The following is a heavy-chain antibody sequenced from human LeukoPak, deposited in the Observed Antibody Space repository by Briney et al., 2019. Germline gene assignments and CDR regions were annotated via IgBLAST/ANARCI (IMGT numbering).Heavy chain of an antibody. CDR1: GFTFSSYA. CDR3: AENRGFGIWFGELLGDYFDY. Sequence: GGSLRLSCAASGFTFSSYAMSWVRQAPGKGLEYVSAISSNGGSTYYANSVKGRFTISRDNSKNTLYLQMGSLRAEDTAVYYCAENRGFGIWFGELLGDYFDYWGQGTLVTVSS. V-gene: IGHV3-64*01. J-gene: IGHJ4*02. D-gene: IGHD3-10*01. CDR2: ISSNGGST.